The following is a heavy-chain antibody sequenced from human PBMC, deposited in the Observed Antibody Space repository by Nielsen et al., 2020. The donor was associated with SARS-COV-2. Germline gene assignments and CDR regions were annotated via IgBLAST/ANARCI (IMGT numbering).Heavy chain of an antibody. D-gene: IGHD6-13*01. V-gene: IGHV1-69*06. J-gene: IGHJ6*02. CDR3: ARDRRAAAGTRYYYYYGMDV. CDR1: GGTFSSYA. CDR2: IIPVFGTA. Sequence: SVKVSCKASGGTFSSYAISWVRQAPGQGLEWMGGIIPVFGTANYAQKFRGRVTITADKSTSTAYMELSSLRSDDTAVYYCARDRRAAAGTRYYYYYGMDVWGQGTTVTVSS.